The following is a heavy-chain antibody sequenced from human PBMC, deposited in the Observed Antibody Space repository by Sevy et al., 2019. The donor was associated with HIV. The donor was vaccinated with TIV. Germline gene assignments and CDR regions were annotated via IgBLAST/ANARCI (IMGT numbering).Heavy chain of an antibody. D-gene: IGHD3-9*01. CDR1: GISFTTSG. CDR3: AKDFTGYNGLDV. J-gene: IGHJ6*02. CDR2: ISYHGRDK. V-gene: IGHV3-30*18. Sequence: GGSLRLSCRVSGISFTTSGMHWVRQAPGKGLEWVAVISYHGRDKFYAESVKGRSNISRDNSKNMVYLQIDSLRPEDKAVYYCAKDFTGYNGLDVWGQGTMVTVSS.